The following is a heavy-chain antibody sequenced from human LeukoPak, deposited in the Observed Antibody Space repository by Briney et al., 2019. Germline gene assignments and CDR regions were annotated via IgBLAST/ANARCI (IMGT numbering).Heavy chain of an antibody. J-gene: IGHJ4*02. CDR3: ARVDGYDGSGTISY. CDR1: GGSISSYY. D-gene: IGHD3-10*01. Sequence: SETLSLTCTVSGGSISSYYWSWIRQPPGKGLEWIGYIYYSGSTNYNPSLKSRVTISVDTSKNQFSLKLSSVTAADTAVYYCARVDGYDGSGTISYWGQGTLVTVSS. CDR2: IYYSGST. V-gene: IGHV4-59*01.